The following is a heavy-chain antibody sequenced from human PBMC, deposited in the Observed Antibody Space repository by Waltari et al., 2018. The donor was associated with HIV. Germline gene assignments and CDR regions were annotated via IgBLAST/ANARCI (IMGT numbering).Heavy chain of an antibody. Sequence: QVQLVQSGAEVKKPGDSVKVSCKASGYTFTSYDINSVRQATGQGLEWMGWMIPNSGNTGYAQKFQGRVTMTRNTSISTAYMELSSLRSEDTAVYYCASTGYYFDSSGYPRYFDYWGQGTLVTVSS. CDR2: MIPNSGNT. CDR1: GYTFTSYD. CDR3: ASTGYYFDSSGYPRYFDY. J-gene: IGHJ4*02. V-gene: IGHV1-8*01. D-gene: IGHD3-22*01.